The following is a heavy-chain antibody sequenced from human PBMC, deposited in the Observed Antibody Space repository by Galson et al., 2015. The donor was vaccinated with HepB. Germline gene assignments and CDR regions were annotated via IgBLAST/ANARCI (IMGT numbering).Heavy chain of an antibody. CDR3: ASGKYGDNSTRTTGEYFQH. V-gene: IGHV3-30*03. D-gene: IGHD4-17*01. J-gene: IGHJ1*01. CDR1: GFTFSSYG. Sequence: SLRLSCAASGFTFSSYGMHWVRQAPGKGLEWVASISYDGSKKYYADSVKGRFTISRDNSKNTVYLQMNSLRGEDTAVYYCASGKYGDNSTRTTGEYFQHWGPGTLVTVSS. CDR2: ISYDGSKK.